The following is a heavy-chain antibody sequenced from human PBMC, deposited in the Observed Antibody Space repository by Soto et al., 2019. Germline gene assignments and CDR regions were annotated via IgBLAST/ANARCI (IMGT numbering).Heavy chain of an antibody. Sequence: QVQLVQSGAEVKKPGSSVKVSCKASGGTFSSYTISWVRQAPGQGLEWMGWIHGGTGNTRYSQKFQDRVTLTRDTSANTAYMELTSLRSEDTAVYYCARDEDVWGQGTTVTVSS. CDR2: IHGGTGNT. J-gene: IGHJ6*02. CDR1: GGTFSSYT. CDR3: ARDEDV. V-gene: IGHV1-69*08.